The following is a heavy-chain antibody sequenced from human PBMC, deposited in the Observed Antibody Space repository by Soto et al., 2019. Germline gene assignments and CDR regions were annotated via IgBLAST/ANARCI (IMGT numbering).Heavy chain of an antibody. CDR2: ISSSSSYI. Sequence: GGSLRLSCAASGFTFSSYSMNWVRQAPGKGLEWVSSISSSSSYIYYADSVKGRFTISRDNAKNSLYLQMNSLRAEDTAVYYCAREVYGDYYYYYGMDVWGQGTTVTVSS. J-gene: IGHJ6*02. CDR1: GFTFSSYS. D-gene: IGHD4-17*01. CDR3: AREVYGDYYYYYGMDV. V-gene: IGHV3-21*01.